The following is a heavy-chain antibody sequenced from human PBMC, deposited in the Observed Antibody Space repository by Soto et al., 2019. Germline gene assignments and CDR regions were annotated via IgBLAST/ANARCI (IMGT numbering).Heavy chain of an antibody. CDR3: AREVEEQLFSTYYYGMDV. CDR2: ISTYSGNT. J-gene: IGHJ6*02. V-gene: IGHV1-18*01. Sequence: ASVKVSCKASGYTFTSYGISWVRQAPGQGLEWMGWISTYSGNTQYARNFQGRVAMTTDTSTSTAYMELRSLRSDDTAVYYCAREVEEQLFSTYYYGMDVWGQGTTVTVSS. CDR1: GYTFTSYG. D-gene: IGHD6-13*01.